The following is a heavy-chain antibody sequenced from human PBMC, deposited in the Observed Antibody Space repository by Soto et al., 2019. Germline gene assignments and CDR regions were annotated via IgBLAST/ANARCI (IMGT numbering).Heavy chain of an antibody. D-gene: IGHD3-16*02. V-gene: IGHV4-59*01. CDR3: ARALWGSYRLDS. Sequence: SETLSLTCPVSGGSISTYYWSWIRQPPGKGLEWIGYIYYSGSTNYNPSLKSRVTISADTSKNQFSLRLSSVTAADTAVYYCARALWGSYRLDSWGQGTLVTVSS. CDR2: IYYSGST. CDR1: GGSISTYY. J-gene: IGHJ4*02.